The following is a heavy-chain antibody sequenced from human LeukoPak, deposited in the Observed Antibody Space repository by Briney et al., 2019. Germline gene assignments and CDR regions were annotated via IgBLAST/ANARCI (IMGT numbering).Heavy chain of an antibody. V-gene: IGHV1-24*01. Sequence: ASVKVSCKVSGYTLTELSMHCVRQAPGKGLEWMGGFDPEDGETIYAQKFQGRVTMTEDTSTDTAYMELSSLRSEDTAVYYCATGGRRFLEWLFRVFHDAFDIWGQGTMVTVSS. CDR3: ATGGRRFLEWLFRVFHDAFDI. J-gene: IGHJ3*02. CDR2: FDPEDGET. D-gene: IGHD3-3*01. CDR1: GYTLTELS.